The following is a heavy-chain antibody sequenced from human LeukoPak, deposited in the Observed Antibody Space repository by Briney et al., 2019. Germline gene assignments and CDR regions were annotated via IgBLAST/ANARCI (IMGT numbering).Heavy chain of an antibody. CDR1: GFTVSSNY. D-gene: IGHD3-10*01. CDR3: ARDNGSGPDAFDI. V-gene: IGHV3-53*01. CDR2: IYSGGST. Sequence: GGSPRLSCAASGFTVSSNYMSWVRQAPGKGLEWVSVIYSGGSTYYADSVKGRFTISRDNSKNTLYLQMNSLRAEDTAVYYCARDNGSGPDAFDIWGRGTMVTVSS. J-gene: IGHJ3*02.